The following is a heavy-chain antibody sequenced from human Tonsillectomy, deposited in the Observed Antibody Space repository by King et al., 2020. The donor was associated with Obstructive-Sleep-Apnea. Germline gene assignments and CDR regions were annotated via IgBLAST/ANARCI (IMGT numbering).Heavy chain of an antibody. D-gene: IGHD1-26*01. CDR3: ARVNGVGSYSPELFDY. CDR2: IYYSGST. V-gene: IGHV4-59*01. Sequence: LQLQESGPGLVKPSETLSLTCTVSGGSISSYYWSWIRQPPGKGLEWIGYIYYSGSTNYNPSLKSRVTISVDTSKNQFSLKLSSVTAADTAVYYCARVNGVGSYSPELFDYWGQGTLVTVSS. CDR1: GGSISSYY. J-gene: IGHJ4*02.